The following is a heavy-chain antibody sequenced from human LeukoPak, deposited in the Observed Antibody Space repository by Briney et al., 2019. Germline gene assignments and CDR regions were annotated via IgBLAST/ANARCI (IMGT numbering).Heavy chain of an antibody. CDR3: ARGETGFGELLPNYFDY. Sequence: SETPSLTCTVSGGSISSGGYYWSWIRQHPGKGLEWIGYIYYSGSTYYNPSLKSRVTISADTSKNQFSLKLSSVTAADTAVYYCARGETGFGELLPNYFDYWGQGTLVTVSS. CDR1: GGSISSGGYY. CDR2: IYYSGST. V-gene: IGHV4-31*03. J-gene: IGHJ4*02. D-gene: IGHD3-10*01.